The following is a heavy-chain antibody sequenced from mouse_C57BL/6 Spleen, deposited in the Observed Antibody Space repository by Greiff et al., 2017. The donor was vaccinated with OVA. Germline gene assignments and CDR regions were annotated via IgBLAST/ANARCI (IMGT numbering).Heavy chain of an antibody. CDR2: IDPSDSDT. V-gene: IGHV1-52*01. Sequence: QVQLKQPGAELVRPGSSVKLSCKASGYTFTSYWMHWVKQRPIQGLEWIGNIDPSDSDTHYNQKFKDKATLTVDKSSSTAYMQLSSLTSEDSAVYYCASGSYVFAYWGQGTLVTVSA. CDR1: GYTFTSYW. CDR3: ASGSYVFAY. J-gene: IGHJ3*01. D-gene: IGHD1-1*02.